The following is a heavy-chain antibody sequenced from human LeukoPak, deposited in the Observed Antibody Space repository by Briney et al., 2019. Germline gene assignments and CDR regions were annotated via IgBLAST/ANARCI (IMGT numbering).Heavy chain of an antibody. CDR3: ARCIAARYDAFDI. J-gene: IGHJ3*02. CDR1: GGTFSSYA. CDR2: IIPIFGTA. Sequence: ASVKVSCKASGGTFSSYAISWVRQAPGQGLEWMGGIIPIFGTANYAQKFQGRVTITTDESTSTAYMELSSLRSEDTAVYYCARCIAARYDAFDIWGQGTMVTVSS. V-gene: IGHV1-69*05. D-gene: IGHD6-6*01.